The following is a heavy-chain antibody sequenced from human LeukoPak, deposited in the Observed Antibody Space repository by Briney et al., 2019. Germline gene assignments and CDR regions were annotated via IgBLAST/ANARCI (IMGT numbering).Heavy chain of an antibody. Sequence: GGSLRLSCAASGFTVSSNYMSWVRQAPGKGLEWVSVIYSGGSTYYADSVKGRFTISRDNSKNTLYLQMNSLRAEDTAVYYCARARYCSSTSCYDYGLFRFDPWGQGTLVTVSS. V-gene: IGHV3-66*02. CDR2: IYSGGST. CDR1: GFTVSSNY. D-gene: IGHD2-2*01. J-gene: IGHJ5*02. CDR3: ARARYCSSTSCYDYGLFRFDP.